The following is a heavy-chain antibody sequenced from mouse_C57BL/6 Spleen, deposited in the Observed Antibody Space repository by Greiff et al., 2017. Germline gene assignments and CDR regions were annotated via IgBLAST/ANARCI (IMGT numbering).Heavy chain of an antibody. J-gene: IGHJ1*03. CDR1: GYTFTSYW. D-gene: IGHD2-4*01. Sequence: QVQLQQSGAELVRPGSSVKLSCKASGYTFTSYWMHWVKQRPKQGLEWIGNINPSDSETHYNQKFKDKATLTIVKSSSTAYMQLSSLNSEDSSVYYCASYDDYGYFDVWGTGTTVTVSS. V-gene: IGHV1-52*01. CDR2: INPSDSET. CDR3: ASYDDYGYFDV.